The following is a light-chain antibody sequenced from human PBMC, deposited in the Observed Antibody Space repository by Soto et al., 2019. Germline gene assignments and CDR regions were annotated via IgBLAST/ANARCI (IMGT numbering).Light chain of an antibody. Sequence: QSVLTQPPSASGTPGQRVTISCSGSNSNIGSHTVNWYQQLPGTAPKLLIYTDNHRPSVVPARFSDSQSGTSAYLAISGLQSEDEADYYCAAWDDSLQSWVFGGGTKLTVL. V-gene: IGLV1-44*01. J-gene: IGLJ3*02. CDR1: NSNIGSHT. CDR3: AAWDDSLQSWV. CDR2: TDN.